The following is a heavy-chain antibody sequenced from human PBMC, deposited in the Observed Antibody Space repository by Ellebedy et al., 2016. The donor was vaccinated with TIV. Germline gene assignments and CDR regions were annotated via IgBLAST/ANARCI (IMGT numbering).Heavy chain of an antibody. Sequence: GESLKISCAVSGFTVATTHMNWVRQAPGKGLQWVSDIYPDGGTYYHGSVKGRFAISRDNSKNTVYLQMNSLSAEDTAVYYCAREPVPIWAFDSWGRGTLVTVSS. J-gene: IGHJ4*02. CDR3: AREPVPIWAFDS. D-gene: IGHD2-2*02. V-gene: IGHV3-66*01. CDR2: IYPDGGT. CDR1: GFTVATTH.